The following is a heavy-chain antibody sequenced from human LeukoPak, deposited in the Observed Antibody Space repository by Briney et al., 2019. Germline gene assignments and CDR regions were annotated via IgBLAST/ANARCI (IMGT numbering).Heavy chain of an antibody. Sequence: SETLSLTCTVSGGSISSYYWSWIRQPPGKGLEWIGEINHSGSTNYNPSLKSRVTISVDTSKNQFSLKLSSVTAADTAVYYCARGRRYFDWGGGQGTLVTVSS. CDR3: ARGRRYFDWG. J-gene: IGHJ4*02. V-gene: IGHV4-34*01. CDR2: INHSGST. D-gene: IGHD3-9*01. CDR1: GGSISSYY.